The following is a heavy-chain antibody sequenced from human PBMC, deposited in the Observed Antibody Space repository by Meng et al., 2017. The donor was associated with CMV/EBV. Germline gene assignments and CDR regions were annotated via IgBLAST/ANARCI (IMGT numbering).Heavy chain of an antibody. V-gene: IGHV4-31*03. J-gene: IGHJ5*02. CDR2: IYYSGST. CDR3: AREVGSRGWFDP. D-gene: IGHD6-13*01. Sequence: SETLSLTCTVSGGSISSGGYYWSWIRQHPGKGLEWIGYIYYSGSTYYNPSLKSRVTISVDTSKNQFSLKLSSVTAADMAVYYCAREVGSRGWFDPWGQGTLVTVSS. CDR1: GGSISSGGYY.